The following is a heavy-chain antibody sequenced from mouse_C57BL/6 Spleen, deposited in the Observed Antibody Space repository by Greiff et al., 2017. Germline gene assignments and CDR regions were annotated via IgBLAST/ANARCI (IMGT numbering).Heavy chain of an antibody. CDR2: IWTGGGT. CDR1: GFSLTSYA. CDR3: ARIDYDGYYAMDY. J-gene: IGHJ4*01. D-gene: IGHD2-4*01. V-gene: IGHV2-9-1*01. Sequence: QVQLQQSGPGLVAPSQSLSITCTVSGFSLTSYAISWVRQPPGKGLEWLGVIWTGGGTNYNSALKSRLSISKDNSKSQVFLKMNSLQTDDTARYYCARIDYDGYYAMDYWGQGTSVTVSS.